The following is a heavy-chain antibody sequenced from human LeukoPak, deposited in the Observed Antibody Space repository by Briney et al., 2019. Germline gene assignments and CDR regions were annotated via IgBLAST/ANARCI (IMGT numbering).Heavy chain of an antibody. CDR1: GFTFSNYA. Sequence: PGGSLRLSCAASGFTFSNYAMNWVGQAPGKGLEWVSLIGGNGGATYYADSVKGWFTISRDNSKNTLYLQMNSLRTEDTAVYYCAKRTPVAGPGAFDIWGQGTMVTVSS. CDR3: AKRTPVAGPGAFDI. J-gene: IGHJ3*02. CDR2: IGGNGGAT. V-gene: IGHV3-23*01. D-gene: IGHD6-19*01.